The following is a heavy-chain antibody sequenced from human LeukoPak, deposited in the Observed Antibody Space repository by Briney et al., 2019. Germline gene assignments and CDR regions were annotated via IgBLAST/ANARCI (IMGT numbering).Heavy chain of an antibody. CDR2: IKQDGSEK. CDR1: GFTFSSYW. D-gene: IGHD3-22*01. V-gene: IGHV3-7*01. CDR3: VRDGYYDSSGYYYAYYFDY. J-gene: IGHJ4*02. Sequence: GGSLRLSCAASGFTFSSYWMSWVRQAPGKGLEWVANIKQDGSEKYYADSVKGRFTISRDNAKNSLYLQINSLRVEDTAVYFCVRDGYYDSSGYYYAYYFDYWGQGTLVTVSS.